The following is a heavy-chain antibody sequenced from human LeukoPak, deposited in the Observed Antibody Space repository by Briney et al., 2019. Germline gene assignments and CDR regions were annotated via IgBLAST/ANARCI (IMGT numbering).Heavy chain of an antibody. J-gene: IGHJ6*04. CDR1: GFTFSSYW. D-gene: IGHD2-2*01. V-gene: IGHV3-7*03. CDR2: INQDGSEK. Sequence: GGSLRLSCAASGFTFSSYWMSWVRQPAGKGLEWVGNINQDGSEKYYVDSVKGRFTISRDNAKNSLYLQMNSLRAEDTAVYYCGRDCSSSSCSMDVWGKGTTVTVSS. CDR3: GRDCSSSSCSMDV.